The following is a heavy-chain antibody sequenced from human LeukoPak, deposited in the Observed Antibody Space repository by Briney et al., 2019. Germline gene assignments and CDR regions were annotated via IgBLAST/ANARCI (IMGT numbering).Heavy chain of an antibody. CDR3: AKISLYDFWSGYYKPYWYFDL. V-gene: IGHV3-23*01. D-gene: IGHD3-3*01. Sequence: GGSLRLSCAASGFTVSGTYMSWVRQAPGKGLEWVSAISASGGSTNNADSVKGRFTISRDNSKSILYLQMNSLRAEDTAVYYCAKISLYDFWSGYYKPYWYFDLWGRGTLVTVSS. CDR1: GFTVSGTY. J-gene: IGHJ2*01. CDR2: ISASGGST.